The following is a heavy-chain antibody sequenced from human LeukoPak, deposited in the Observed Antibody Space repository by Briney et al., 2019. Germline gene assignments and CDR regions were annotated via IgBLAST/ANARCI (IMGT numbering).Heavy chain of an antibody. CDR3: ARESSGWYQFDY. Sequence: GGSLRLSCAVSGFTFNTYAMHWVRQAPGKGLEWVAVISYDGSNKYYADSVKGRFTISRDNSKNTLYLEMNSLREEDAAVYYCARESSGWYQFDYWGQGTLVTVSP. V-gene: IGHV3-30*04. CDR1: GFTFNTYA. CDR2: ISYDGSNK. J-gene: IGHJ4*02. D-gene: IGHD6-19*01.